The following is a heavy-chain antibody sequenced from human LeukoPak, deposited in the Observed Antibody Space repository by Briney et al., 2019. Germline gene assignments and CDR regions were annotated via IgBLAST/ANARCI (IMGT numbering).Heavy chain of an antibody. J-gene: IGHJ6*03. CDR1: GGSFSGYH. Sequence: SETLSLTCAVYGGSFSGYHWTWIRQSPGKGLEWIGDINPSGSTYYNPSLKSRLTISVDTSKNQFSLKLRSVTAADTAVYYCARGRHDITMIVVVMTGVSYYLDVWGKGTTVTVS. D-gene: IGHD3-22*01. V-gene: IGHV4-34*01. CDR3: ARGRHDITMIVVVMTGVSYYLDV. CDR2: INPSGST.